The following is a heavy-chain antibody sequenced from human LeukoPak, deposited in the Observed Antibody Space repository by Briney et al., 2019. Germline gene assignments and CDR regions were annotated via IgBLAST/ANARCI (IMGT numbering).Heavy chain of an antibody. CDR1: GYTFTGYY. J-gene: IGHJ4*02. CDR3: ARVDTAMVAGGGDY. V-gene: IGHV1-2*02. CDR2: INPNSGGT. D-gene: IGHD5-18*01. Sequence: ASVKVSCKASGYTFTGYYMHWVRQAPGQGLEWMGWINPNSGGTKYAQKFKGRVTMTRDTSISTAYMELNRLRSDDTAVYYGARVDTAMVAGGGDYWGQGTLVTVSS.